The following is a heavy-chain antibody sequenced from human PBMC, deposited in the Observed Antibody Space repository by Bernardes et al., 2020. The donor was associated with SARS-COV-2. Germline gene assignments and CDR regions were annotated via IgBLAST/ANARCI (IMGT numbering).Heavy chain of an antibody. CDR2: ISWNSGTI. CDR1: GFTFDDCA. D-gene: IGHD2-2*02. CDR3: AKDQFPYTTQRITARQKY. V-gene: IGHV3-9*01. J-gene: IGHJ1*01. Sequence: SLRLSCAGSGFTFDDCAMHWVRQAPGKGLEWVSTISWNSGTIAYADSVRGRFTISRDNAKNSLYLQMNSLRAEDTAFYFCAKDQFPYTTQRITARQKY.